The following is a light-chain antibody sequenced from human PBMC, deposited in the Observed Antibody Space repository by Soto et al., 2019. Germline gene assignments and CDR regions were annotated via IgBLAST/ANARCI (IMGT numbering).Light chain of an antibody. CDR3: CSYAGHSAHWV. Sequence: QSALTQPASVSGSPGQSITISCTGTSSDVGNSNRVSWYQHHPGTDPKVMIYEGIKRPSGVSIRFSGSKSGNTASLTISGLQAEDEADYFCCSYAGHSAHWVFGGGTKLTVL. J-gene: IGLJ3*02. CDR1: SSDVGNSNR. V-gene: IGLV2-23*01. CDR2: EGI.